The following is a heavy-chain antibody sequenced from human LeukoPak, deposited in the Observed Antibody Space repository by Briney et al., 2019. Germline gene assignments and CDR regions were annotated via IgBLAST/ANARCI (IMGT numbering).Heavy chain of an antibody. Sequence: GRSLRLSCAASGFTFSSYGMHWVRQAPGKGLEWVAVIWYDGSNKYYADSAKGRFTISRDNSKNTLYLQMNSLRAEDTAVYYCARELSPVEFDYWGQGTLVTVSS. CDR1: GFTFSSYG. V-gene: IGHV3-33*01. CDR3: ARELSPVEFDY. J-gene: IGHJ4*02. CDR2: IWYDGSNK.